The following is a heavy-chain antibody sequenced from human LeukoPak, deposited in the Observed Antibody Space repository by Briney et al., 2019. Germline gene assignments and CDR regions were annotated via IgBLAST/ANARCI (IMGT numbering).Heavy chain of an antibody. CDR2: IRYDGSNK. V-gene: IGHV3-30*02. J-gene: IGHJ6*03. CDR3: AKDDEVTTKVYYMDV. Sequence: AGGSLRLSCAASGFTFSSYGMHWVRQAPGKGLEWVAFIRYDGSNKYYADSVKGRFTISRDNSKNTLYLQMNSLRAEDTAVYYCAKDDEVTTKVYYMDVWGKGTTVTISS. D-gene: IGHD4-17*01. CDR1: GFTFSSYG.